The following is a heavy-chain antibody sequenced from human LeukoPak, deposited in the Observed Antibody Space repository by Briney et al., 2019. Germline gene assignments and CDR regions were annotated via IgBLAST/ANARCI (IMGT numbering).Heavy chain of an antibody. V-gene: IGHV3-21*01. D-gene: IGHD2/OR15-2a*01. CDR3: ATSNTFYFDY. CDR1: GFTFSTFG. J-gene: IGHJ4*02. Sequence: GGPLRLSCAASGFTFSTFGMNWVRQAPGKGLEWVSSISSSSMYIYYADSLKGRFTISRDNAKSSLYLQMDSLRAEDTAVYYCATSNTFYFDYWGQGTLVTVSS. CDR2: ISSSSMYI.